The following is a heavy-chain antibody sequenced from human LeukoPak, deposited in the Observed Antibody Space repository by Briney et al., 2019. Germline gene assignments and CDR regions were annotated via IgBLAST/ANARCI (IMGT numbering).Heavy chain of an antibody. CDR2: IYSGGST. D-gene: IGHD1-14*01. J-gene: IGHJ4*02. CDR3: ARVYRRYFDY. V-gene: IGHV3-66*01. Sequence: GGSLRLSCAASEFSVGSNYMTWVRQAPGKGLEWVSLIYSGGSTYYADSVKGRFTISRDNAKNSLYLQMNSLRAEDTAVYYCARVYRRYFDYWGQGTLVTVSS. CDR1: EFSVGSNY.